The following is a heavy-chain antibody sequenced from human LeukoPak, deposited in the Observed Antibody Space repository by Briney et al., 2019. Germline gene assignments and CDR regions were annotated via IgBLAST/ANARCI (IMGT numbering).Heavy chain of an antibody. D-gene: IGHD1/OR15-1a*01. V-gene: IGHV4-59*01. J-gene: IGHJ6*03. Sequence: PSETLSLACTVSGGSISSYYWSWIRQPPGKGLEWIGYIYYSGSTNYNPSLKSRVTISVDTSKNQFSLKLSSVTAADTAVYYCARDMFNWNTQDYMDVWGKGTTVTVSS. CDR1: GGSISSYY. CDR3: ARDMFNWNTQDYMDV. CDR2: IYYSGST.